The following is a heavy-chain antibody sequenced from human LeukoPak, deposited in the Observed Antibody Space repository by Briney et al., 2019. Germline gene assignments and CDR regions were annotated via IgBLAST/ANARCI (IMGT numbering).Heavy chain of an antibody. CDR2: INSDGSST. J-gene: IGHJ4*02. D-gene: IGHD6-19*01. V-gene: IGHV3-74*01. CDR1: GFTFSSYW. Sequence: GGSLRLSCAASGFTFSSYWMHWVRQAPGKGPVWVSRINSDGSSTSYADSVKGRFTISRDNAKNTLYLQMNSLRAEDTAVYYCARELYSSGWYVDYWGQGTLVTVSS. CDR3: ARELYSSGWYVDY.